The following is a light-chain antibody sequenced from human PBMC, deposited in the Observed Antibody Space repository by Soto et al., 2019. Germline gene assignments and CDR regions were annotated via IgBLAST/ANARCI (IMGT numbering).Light chain of an antibody. CDR3: QQYNYWPIT. J-gene: IGKJ5*01. Sequence: VVMTQSPATLSVSPGERVTLSCRSSQSVADNLAWFQQKPGQGPRLLIYGASTRATGIPARFSGSGSETDFTLTVSSLRSEDSAVYYCQQYNYWPITFGQGTLLEVK. CDR1: QSVADN. CDR2: GAS. V-gene: IGKV3-15*01.